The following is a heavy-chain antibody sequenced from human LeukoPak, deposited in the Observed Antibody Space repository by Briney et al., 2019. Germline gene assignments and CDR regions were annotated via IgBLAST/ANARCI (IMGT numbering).Heavy chain of an antibody. V-gene: IGHV4-34*01. CDR1: NVSFSDYY. J-gene: IGHJ4*02. D-gene: IGHD6-13*01. CDR2: ISHSGST. CDR3: ARKRIYSRTYDH. Sequence: SETLSLICAVYNVSFSDYYWNWIRQPPGKGLEWIGEISHSGSTNYNPSLKSRVTISVDTSKNQFSLRLNSVTAADTAVYYCARKRIYSRTYDHWGQGTLVTVSS.